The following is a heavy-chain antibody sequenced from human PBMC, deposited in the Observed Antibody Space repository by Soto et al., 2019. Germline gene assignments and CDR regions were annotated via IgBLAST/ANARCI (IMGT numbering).Heavy chain of an antibody. J-gene: IGHJ4*02. Sequence: SETLSLTCAVSGGSISSSNWWSWVRQPPGKGLEWIGEIYHSGSTNYNPSLKSRVTISVDKSKNQFSLKLSSVTAADTAVYYCASVPMPGSGSYDYWGQGTLVTVSS. D-gene: IGHD3-10*01. CDR2: IYHSGST. V-gene: IGHV4-4*02. CDR1: GGSISSSNW. CDR3: ASVPMPGSGSYDY.